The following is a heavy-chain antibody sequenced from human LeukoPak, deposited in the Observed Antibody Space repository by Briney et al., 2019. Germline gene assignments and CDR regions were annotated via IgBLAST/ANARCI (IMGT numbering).Heavy chain of an antibody. Sequence: SETLSLTCTVSSCSISGYYWTWIRQPPGKGLEWIGNIFYSGSTNYNPSLQSRVTISLDTSKKQFSLKLTSVTAADTAVYYCARQSYGGAYYFFGYWGQGTLVAVSS. CDR2: IFYSGST. CDR3: ARQSYGGAYYFFGY. D-gene: IGHD1-26*01. V-gene: IGHV4-59*08. CDR1: SCSISGYY. J-gene: IGHJ4*02.